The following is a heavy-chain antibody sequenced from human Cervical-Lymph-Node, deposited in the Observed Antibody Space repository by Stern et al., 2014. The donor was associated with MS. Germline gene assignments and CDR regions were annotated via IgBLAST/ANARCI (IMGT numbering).Heavy chain of an antibody. D-gene: IGHD2-21*01. CDR2: INPNSGAT. Sequence: VQLLQSGTEVERPGASLKVSCKASGYTFTGYYLHWVRRAPGQGLEWMGWINPNSGATSYAQNFQGRVTMTRDTSISTAYLELSMLKSDDTAVYYCASAGDHIHWGQGTLVTVSS. CDR1: GYTFTGYY. V-gene: IGHV1-2*02. J-gene: IGHJ4*02. CDR3: ASAGDHIH.